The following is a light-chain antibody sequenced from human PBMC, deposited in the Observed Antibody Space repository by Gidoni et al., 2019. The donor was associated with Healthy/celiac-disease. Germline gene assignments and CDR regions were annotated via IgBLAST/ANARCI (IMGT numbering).Light chain of an antibody. CDR3: QQSYRTPRA. J-gene: IGKJ1*01. Sequence: DIQMTESPSSLSASVGDRVTITCRASQSISSNLHWHQQKPGKAPKLLIYAASSLHSGVPSSVSGSGTGTDFTLTIIHLQPEAFETYYCQQSYRTPRAFGQGTKVEIK. CDR2: AAS. CDR1: QSISSN. V-gene: IGKV1-39*01.